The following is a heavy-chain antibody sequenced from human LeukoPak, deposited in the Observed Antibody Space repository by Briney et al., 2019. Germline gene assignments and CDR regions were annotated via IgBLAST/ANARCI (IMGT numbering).Heavy chain of an antibody. Sequence: PGESLKISCKGSGYSFTSYWIGWVRQMPGKGLEWMGIIYPGASDTRYSPSFQGQVTISADKSISTAYLQWSSLKASDTATYYCARGHHVVVATATWASDAFDLWGQGTMVTVSS. CDR2: IYPGASDT. CDR3: ARGHHVVVATATWASDAFDL. CDR1: GYSFTSYW. D-gene: IGHD2-21*02. J-gene: IGHJ3*01. V-gene: IGHV5-51*01.